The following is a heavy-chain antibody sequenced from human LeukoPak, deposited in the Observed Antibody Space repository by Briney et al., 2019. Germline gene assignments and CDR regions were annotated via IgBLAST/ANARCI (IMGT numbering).Heavy chain of an antibody. CDR3: ARVDSSGYYLHAFDI. J-gene: IGHJ3*02. CDR1: GFSFTNYW. Sequence: GESLKISCKSYGFSFTNYWIGWVRQMPGKGLEWMGIIYPGDSDTRYSPSFQGQATISADKSINTAYLQWSSLKASDTAMYYCARVDSSGYYLHAFDIWGQGTMVTVSS. V-gene: IGHV5-51*01. CDR2: IYPGDSDT. D-gene: IGHD3-22*01.